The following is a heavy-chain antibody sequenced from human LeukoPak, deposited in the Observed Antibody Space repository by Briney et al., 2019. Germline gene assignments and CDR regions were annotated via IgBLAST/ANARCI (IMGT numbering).Heavy chain of an antibody. V-gene: IGHV3-48*02. J-gene: IGHJ4*02. Sequence: GGSLRLSCAASGFSFSSYEMNWVRQAPGKGLEWLSYISNSGSAIHYADSVKGRFTISRDSAKNSLYLQMNSLRDEDTAVYYCVRAYSGYDWGFDYWGQGTLVTVSS. D-gene: IGHD5-12*01. CDR1: GFSFSSYE. CDR2: ISNSGSAI. CDR3: VRAYSGYDWGFDY.